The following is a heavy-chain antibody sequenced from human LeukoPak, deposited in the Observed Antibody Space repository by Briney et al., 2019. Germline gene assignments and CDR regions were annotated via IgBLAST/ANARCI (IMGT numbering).Heavy chain of an antibody. J-gene: IGHJ4*02. CDR1: GYSFTAHF. CDR2: VSAYNGAT. Sequence: ASVKVSCKASGYSFTAHFMHWIRQAPGQGLEWMGWVSAYNGATNYAQNFQDRDTMTTDTPTTTAYMELRSLRSDDTAVYYCARVDLYYDSSGYSQAANDYWGQGTLVTVSS. V-gene: IGHV1-18*04. D-gene: IGHD3-22*01. CDR3: ARVDLYYDSSGYSQAANDY.